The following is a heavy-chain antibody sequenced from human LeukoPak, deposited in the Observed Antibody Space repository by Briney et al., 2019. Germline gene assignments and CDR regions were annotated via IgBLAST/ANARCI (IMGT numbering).Heavy chain of an antibody. V-gene: IGHV4-59*01. D-gene: IGHD6-25*01. CDR1: GGSITNYY. CDR2: IYYSGGT. Sequence: PSETLSVTRAVSGGSITNYYWSWIRQPPGKGLEWIGYIYYSGGTNYNPSLKSRVTISLDTSNSQSSPKVSSVSAAETAVYYCATNLTSTAGFDVWGAGTTVPVSS. CDR3: ATNLTSTAGFDV. J-gene: IGHJ3*01.